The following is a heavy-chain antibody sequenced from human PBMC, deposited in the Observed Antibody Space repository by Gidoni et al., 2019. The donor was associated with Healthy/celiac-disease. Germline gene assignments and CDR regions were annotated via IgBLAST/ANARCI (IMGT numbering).Heavy chain of an antibody. V-gene: IGHV1-69*01. D-gene: IGHD2-2*01. CDR1: GGTFSSYA. CDR2: IIPIFGTA. CDR3: ARDGSNYCSSTSCYSYGMDV. Sequence: QVQLVQSGAEVKKPGSSVKVSCKASGGTFSSYAISGVRQAPGQGLEWMGGIIPIFGTANYAQKFQGRVTITADESTSTAYMELSSLRSEDTAVYYCARDGSNYCSSTSCYSYGMDVWGQGTTVTVSS. J-gene: IGHJ6*02.